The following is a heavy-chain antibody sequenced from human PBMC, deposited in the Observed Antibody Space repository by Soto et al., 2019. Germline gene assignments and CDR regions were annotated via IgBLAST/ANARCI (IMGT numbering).Heavy chain of an antibody. CDR1: GGSISSSNYY. D-gene: IGHD3-3*01. CDR3: ARHRVLIGTDPWYFDL. CDR2: IYYSGST. V-gene: IGHV4-39*01. J-gene: IGHJ2*01. Sequence: PSETLSLTCTVSGGSISSSNYYWGWIRQPPGKGLEWIGSIYYSGSTYYNPSLKSRVTISVDASKNQFSLNLSSVTAADTAIYYCARHRVLIGTDPWYFDLWGRGTLVTVS.